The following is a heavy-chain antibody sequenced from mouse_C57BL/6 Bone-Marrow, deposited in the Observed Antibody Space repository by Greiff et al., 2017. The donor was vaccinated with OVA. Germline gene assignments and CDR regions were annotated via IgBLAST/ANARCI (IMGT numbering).Heavy chain of an antibody. V-gene: IGHV1-64*01. CDR3: ANYDGYYNYAMDY. D-gene: IGHD2-3*01. J-gene: IGHJ4*01. Sequence: QVQLQQPGAELVKPGASVKLSCKASGYTFTSYWMHWVKQRPGQGLEWIGMIHPNSGSTNYNEKFKSKATLTVDKSSSTAYMQHSSLTSEDSAVYDCANYDGYYNYAMDYWGQGTSVTVSS. CDR1: GYTFTSYW. CDR2: IHPNSGST.